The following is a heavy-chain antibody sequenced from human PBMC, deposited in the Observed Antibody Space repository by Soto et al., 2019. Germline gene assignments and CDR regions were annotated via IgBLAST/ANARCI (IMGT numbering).Heavy chain of an antibody. Sequence: QVQLVQSGAEVKKPGASVKDSCKASGYTFTSYYMHWVRQAPGQGLEWMGIINPSGGGTSYAQKFQGRVTMTGDTSTSTVYMELSSLRSEDTAVYFCTRARCGSGSFDQVDYWGQGTLVTVSS. V-gene: IGHV1-46*03. CDR3: TRARCGSGSFDQVDY. CDR1: GYTFTSYY. D-gene: IGHD2-15*01. CDR2: INPSGGGT. J-gene: IGHJ4*02.